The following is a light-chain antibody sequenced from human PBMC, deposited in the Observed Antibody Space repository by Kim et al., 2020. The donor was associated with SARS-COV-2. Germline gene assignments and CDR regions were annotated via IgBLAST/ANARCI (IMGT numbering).Light chain of an antibody. J-gene: IGKJ4*01. CDR1: QSVSSN. CDR2: GAS. Sequence: VLTPSPATLSVSPGERATLSCRASQSVSSNLAWYQQKPGQAPRLLIYGASTRAPGIPARFSGSGSGTDFTLTIYSLQSEDFAVYYCHQYNDWPPLTFGGGTKVDIK. V-gene: IGKV3-15*01. CDR3: HQYNDWPPLT.